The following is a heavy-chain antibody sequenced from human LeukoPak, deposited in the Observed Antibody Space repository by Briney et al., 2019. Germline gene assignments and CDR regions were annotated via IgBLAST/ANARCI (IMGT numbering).Heavy chain of an antibody. CDR3: AGMYCSSTSCLSYYYYYGMDV. D-gene: IGHD2-2*01. J-gene: IGHJ6*02. V-gene: IGHV1-46*01. Sequence: EASVKVSCKASGYTFTSYYMHWVRQAPGQGLEWMGIINPSGGSTSYAQKFQGRVTMTRDTSTSTVYVELSSLRSEDTAVYYCAGMYCSSTSCLSYYYYYGMDVWGQGTTVTVSS. CDR2: INPSGGST. CDR1: GYTFTSYY.